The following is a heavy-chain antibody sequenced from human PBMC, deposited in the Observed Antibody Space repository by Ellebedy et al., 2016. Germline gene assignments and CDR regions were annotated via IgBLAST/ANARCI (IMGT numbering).Heavy chain of an antibody. J-gene: IGHJ5*02. CDR2: ISWDGGSI. Sequence: GGSLRLSXAASGFTFDDYTMHWVRQAPGKGLEWVSLISWDGGSIYYVDSVKGRFTISRDNSKKSLYLQMNSLRSEDTALYYCVNFGLVGVRGVDDSWGQGTLVTVSS. V-gene: IGHV3-43*01. CDR3: VNFGLVGVRGVDDS. D-gene: IGHD3-10*01. CDR1: GFTFDDYT.